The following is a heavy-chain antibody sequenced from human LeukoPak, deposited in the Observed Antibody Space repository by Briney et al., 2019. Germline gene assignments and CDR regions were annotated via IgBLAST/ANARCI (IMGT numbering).Heavy chain of an antibody. D-gene: IGHD3-10*01. CDR1: GYTFTSYG. J-gene: IGHJ6*02. Sequence: ASVKVSCKASGYTFTSYGISWVRQAPGQGLEWMGWISAYNGNTNYAQKLQGRVTMTTDTSTSTAYMELRSLRSDDTAVYYCARPNGSGSYGLRDYYYYYGMDVWGQGTTVTVSS. V-gene: IGHV1-18*01. CDR3: ARPNGSGSYGLRDYYYYYGMDV. CDR2: ISAYNGNT.